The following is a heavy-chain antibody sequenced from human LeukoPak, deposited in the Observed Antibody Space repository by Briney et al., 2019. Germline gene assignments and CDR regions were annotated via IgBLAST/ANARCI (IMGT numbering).Heavy chain of an antibody. CDR1: GYTLTELS. Sequence: GASVKVSCKVSGYTLTELSMHWVRQAPGKGLEWMGGFDPEDGETIYAQKFQGRVTMTEDTSTDTAYMELSSLRSEDTAVYYCATVDLLGYCSSTSCPPDYWGQGTLVTVSS. J-gene: IGHJ4*02. CDR2: FDPEDGET. CDR3: ATVDLLGYCSSTSCPPDY. V-gene: IGHV1-24*01. D-gene: IGHD2-2*01.